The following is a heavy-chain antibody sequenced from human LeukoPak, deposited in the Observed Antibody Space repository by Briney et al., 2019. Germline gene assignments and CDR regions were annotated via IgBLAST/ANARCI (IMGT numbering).Heavy chain of an antibody. CDR3: ARQNHYYPDNWFDP. D-gene: IGHD3-22*01. J-gene: IGHJ5*02. CDR1: GGSISSYH. V-gene: IGHV4-59*08. Sequence: PSETLSLTCIDSGGSISSYHWRCIRQPPGKGLEWLGYIYYSGSANYNPSLKSRVTISLDTSKNQFSLKLTSVTAADTAVYYCARQNHYYPDNWFDPWGQGTLVTVSS. CDR2: IYYSGSA.